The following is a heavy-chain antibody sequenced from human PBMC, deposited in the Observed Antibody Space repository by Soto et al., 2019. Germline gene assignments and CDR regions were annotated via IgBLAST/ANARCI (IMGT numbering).Heavy chain of an antibody. Sequence: SETLSLTCAVYGGSFSGYYWSWIRQPPGKGLEWIGEINHSGSTNYNPSLKSRVTISVDTSKNQFSLKLSSVTAADTAVYYCARHFGSWVREIDFWGRGTLVTISS. D-gene: IGHD3-16*01. CDR3: ARHFGSWVREIDF. J-gene: IGHJ4*02. V-gene: IGHV4-34*01. CDR2: INHSGST. CDR1: GGSFSGYY.